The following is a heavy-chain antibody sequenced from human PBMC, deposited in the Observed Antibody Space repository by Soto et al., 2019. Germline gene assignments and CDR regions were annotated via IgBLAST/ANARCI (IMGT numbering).Heavy chain of an antibody. Sequence: EVQLVESGGGLVQPGGSLRLSCAASGFTFSSYWMHWVRQAPGKGLVWVSRINSDGSSPSYADSVKGRFTISRDNDKNTLYLQMNSLRAADTAVYYCARDRYNWNDIFDPWGQGTLVTVSS. CDR1: GFTFSSYW. CDR2: INSDGSSP. D-gene: IGHD1-20*01. J-gene: IGHJ5*02. CDR3: ARDRYNWNDIFDP. V-gene: IGHV3-74*01.